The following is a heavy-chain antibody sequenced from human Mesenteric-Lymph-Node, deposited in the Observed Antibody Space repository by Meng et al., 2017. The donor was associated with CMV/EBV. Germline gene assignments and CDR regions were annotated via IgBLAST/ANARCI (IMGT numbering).Heavy chain of an antibody. CDR3: ARGRIEGLWH. D-gene: IGHD5-18*01. CDR2: IRYDGSNK. J-gene: IGHJ4*02. CDR1: GFTFSNYD. Sequence: GESLKISCAASGFTFSNYDMHWVRQAPGKGLEWVAFIRYDGSNKFYADSVKGRFTISRDNSKNTLYLQMNSLRAEDTAVYYCARGRIEGLWHWGQGTLVTVSS. V-gene: IGHV3-30*02.